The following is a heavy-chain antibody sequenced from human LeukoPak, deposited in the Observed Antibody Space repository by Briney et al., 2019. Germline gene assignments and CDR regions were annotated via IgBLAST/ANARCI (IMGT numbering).Heavy chain of an antibody. CDR1: GGSISSSSYY. CDR3: ARGRSSWYSDY. D-gene: IGHD6-13*01. J-gene: IGHJ4*02. Sequence: PSETLSLTCTVSGGSISSSSYYWGWIRQPPGKGLEWIGSIYYSGSTYYNPSLKSRVTISVDTSKNQFSLKLSSVTAADTAVYYCARGRSSWYSDYWGQGTLVTVSS. V-gene: IGHV4-39*01. CDR2: IYYSGST.